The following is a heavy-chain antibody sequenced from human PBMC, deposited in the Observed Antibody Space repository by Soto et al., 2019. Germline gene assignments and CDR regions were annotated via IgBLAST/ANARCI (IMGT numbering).Heavy chain of an antibody. CDR2: VNNDGSGT. CDR1: GYTFSRYW. V-gene: IGHV3-74*01. CDR3: GRGGSEHAMDV. Sequence: EVQLVESGGGLVQPGGSLRLSCAAYGYTFSRYWIHWVRQAPGKGLVWVSRVNNDGSGTAYADSVEGRFTISRDNAKNTVYLQLNSLRAEDTAVYYCGRGGSEHAMDVWGQGTPVTVSS. J-gene: IGHJ6*02.